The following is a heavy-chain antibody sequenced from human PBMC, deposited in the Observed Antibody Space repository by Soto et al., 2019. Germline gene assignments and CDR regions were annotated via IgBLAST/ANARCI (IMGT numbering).Heavy chain of an antibody. J-gene: IGHJ3*02. V-gene: IGHV1-69*13. CDR1: GGTFSSYA. CDR2: IIPIFGTA. D-gene: IGHD6-13*01. CDR3: ARGRIAAASTRGAFDI. Sequence: SVKVSCKASGGTFSSYAISWERQAPGQGLEWMGGIIPIFGTANYAQKFQGRVTITADESTSTAYMELSSLRSEDTAVYYCARGRIAAASTRGAFDIWGQGTMVTVSS.